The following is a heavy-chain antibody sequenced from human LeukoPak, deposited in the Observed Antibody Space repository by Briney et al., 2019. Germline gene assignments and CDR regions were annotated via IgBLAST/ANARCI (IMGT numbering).Heavy chain of an antibody. J-gene: IGHJ3*02. CDR2: ISSGSSYI. Sequence: PGGSLRLSCAASGFTFNSYSMNWVRQDPGKGLEWVSSISSGSSYIFYADSVKGRFTISRDNAKNSLYLQMNSLRAEDTAVYYCARQVGVDDAFDIWGQGTMVTISS. V-gene: IGHV3-21*01. D-gene: IGHD1-26*01. CDR1: GFTFNSYS. CDR3: ARQVGVDDAFDI.